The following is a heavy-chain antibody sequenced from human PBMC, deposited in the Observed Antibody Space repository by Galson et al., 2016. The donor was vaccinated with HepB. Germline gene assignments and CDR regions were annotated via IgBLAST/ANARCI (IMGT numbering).Heavy chain of an antibody. CDR3: AKDGVAANGAWVWFDP. CDR1: GFIFKNFA. V-gene: IGHV3-23*01. D-gene: IGHD2-15*01. J-gene: IGHJ5*01. CDR2: IDGGTRGSD. Sequence: SLRLSCAASGFIFKNFAMNWVRQAPGKGLERVSAIDGGTRGSDYYADSVEGRFTVSRDRSTLYLQMNSLSADDTAVYYCAKDGVAANGAWVWFDPWGQGTLVTVSS.